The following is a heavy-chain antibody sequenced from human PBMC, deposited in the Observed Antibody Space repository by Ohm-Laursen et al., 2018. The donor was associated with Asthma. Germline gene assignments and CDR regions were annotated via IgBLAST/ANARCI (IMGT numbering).Heavy chain of an antibody. CDR1: GFTFSRYD. Sequence: SLRLSCAASGFTFSRYDMHWVRQAPGKGLEWLAVISNDGNNKYYADSVKGRFTISRDNSKNTLYLQMNSLRAEDTAVYYCAKDKEDYGDYSYYFDYWGQGTLVTVSS. D-gene: IGHD4-17*01. J-gene: IGHJ4*02. CDR2: ISNDGNNK. V-gene: IGHV3-30*18. CDR3: AKDKEDYGDYSYYFDY.